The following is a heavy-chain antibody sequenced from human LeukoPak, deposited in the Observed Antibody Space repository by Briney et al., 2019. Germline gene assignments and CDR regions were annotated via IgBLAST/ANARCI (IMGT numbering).Heavy chain of an antibody. D-gene: IGHD3-22*01. CDR3: ARDPATYYYDSSGYLNWFDP. CDR1: GGSISSYY. V-gene: IGHV4-59*12. Sequence: SETLSLTCTVSGGSISSYYWSWIRQPPGKGLEWIGYIYYSGSTNYNPSLKSRVTISVDTSKNQFSLKLSSVTAADTAVYYCARDPATYYYDSSGYLNWFDPWGQGTLVTVSS. CDR2: IYYSGST. J-gene: IGHJ5*02.